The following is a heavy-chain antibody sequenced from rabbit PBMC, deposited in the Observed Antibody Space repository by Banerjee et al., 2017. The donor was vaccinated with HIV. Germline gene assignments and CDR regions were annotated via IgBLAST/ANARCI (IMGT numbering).Heavy chain of an antibody. CDR2: IDPVFGST. CDR1: GLDFSSYS. CDR3: ARDETDYGYAMNL. J-gene: IGHJ4*01. V-gene: IGHV1S45*01. Sequence: QEQLVESGGGLVQPGGSLRLSCKASGLDFSSYSMNWVRQAPGKGLEWIGYIDPVFGSTYYASWAKGRFTISRTSSTTVTLQMTSLTAADTATYFCARDETDYGYAMNLWGPGTLVTVS. D-gene: IGHD6-1*01.